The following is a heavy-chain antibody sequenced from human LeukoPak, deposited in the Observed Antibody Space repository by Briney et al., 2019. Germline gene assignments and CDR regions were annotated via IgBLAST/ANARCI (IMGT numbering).Heavy chain of an antibody. CDR1: GLTFSRHW. CDR2: ISGSGAST. V-gene: IGHV3-23*01. D-gene: IGHD4-11*01. CDR3: AKDSNSNY. J-gene: IGHJ4*02. Sequence: PGGSLRLSCAASGLTFSRHWMTWVRQAPGEGLEWVSAISGSGASTYYADSVKGRFTISRDNSKNTLYLQMNSLRAEDTAIYYCAKDSNSNYWGQGTQVTVSS.